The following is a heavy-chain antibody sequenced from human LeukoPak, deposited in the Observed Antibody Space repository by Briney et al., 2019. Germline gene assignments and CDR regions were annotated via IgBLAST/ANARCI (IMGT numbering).Heavy chain of an antibody. D-gene: IGHD5-24*01. V-gene: IGHV4-59*01. J-gene: IGHJ5*02. CDR3: ARDGYNYGLDP. CDR2: IYYSGST. CDR1: GGSISSYY. Sequence: SETLSLTCTVSGGSISSYYCSWIRQPPGKGLEWIGYIYYSGSTNYNPSLKSRVTISVDTSKNQFSLKLSSVTAADTAVYYCARDGYNYGLDPWGQGTLVTVSS.